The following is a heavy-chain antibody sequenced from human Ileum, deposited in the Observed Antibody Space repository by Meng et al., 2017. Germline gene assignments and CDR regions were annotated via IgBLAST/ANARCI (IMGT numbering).Heavy chain of an antibody. D-gene: IGHD4-17*01. Sequence: QGQLQESGPGLVNPSEPQFLTCTVSGGSISSYYWSWIRQPAGKGLEWIGRIYTSGSTNYNPSLKSRVTMSVDTSKNQFSLKLSSVTAADTAVYYCARDVVPTVTYYYNWFDPWGQGTLVTVSS. V-gene: IGHV4-4*07. J-gene: IGHJ5*02. CDR1: GGSISSYY. CDR2: IYTSGST. CDR3: ARDVVPTVTYYYNWFDP.